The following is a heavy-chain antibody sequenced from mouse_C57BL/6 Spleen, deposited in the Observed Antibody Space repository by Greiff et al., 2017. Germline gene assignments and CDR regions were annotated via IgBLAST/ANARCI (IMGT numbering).Heavy chain of an antibody. D-gene: IGHD2-2*01. V-gene: IGHV1-15*01. CDR3: TSSNYVYDGDPVMDY. Sequence: VQLQQSGAELVRPGASVTLSCKASGYTFTDYEMHWVKQTPVHGLEWIGAIDPETGGTAYNQKFKGKAILTADKSSSTAYMALRSLTSEDSAVXYCTSSNYVYDGDPVMDYWGQGTSVTVSS. J-gene: IGHJ4*01. CDR2: IDPETGGT. CDR1: GYTFTDYE.